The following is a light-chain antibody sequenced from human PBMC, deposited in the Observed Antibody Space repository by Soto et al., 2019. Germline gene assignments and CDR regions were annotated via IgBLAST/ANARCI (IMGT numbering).Light chain of an antibody. CDR2: DAS. V-gene: IGKV3-11*01. CDR1: QSVSSY. Sequence: EIVLTQSPATLSLSPGERATLSCRASQSVSSYLAWYQQKPGQAPRLLIYDASNRATGIPARFSGSGSWTDFTLTISSLEPEDFAVYYCQQRSNWGPLTFGGGTKVDIK. CDR3: QQRSNWGPLT. J-gene: IGKJ4*01.